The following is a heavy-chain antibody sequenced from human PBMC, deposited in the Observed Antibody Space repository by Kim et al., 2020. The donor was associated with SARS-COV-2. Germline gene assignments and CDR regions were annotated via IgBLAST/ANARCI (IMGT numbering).Heavy chain of an antibody. J-gene: IGHJ4*02. V-gene: IGHV3-53*01. CDR3: ARGKTYFDD. CDR2: LHGVGGT. Sequence: GGSLRLSCAASGFTVNGNYMSWVRQAPGKGLEWVSLLHGVGGTTYVDSVKGRFTISRDNSKNTMYLQMNSLRAEDTAVYYCARGKTYFDDWGQGTLVTVSS. CDR1: GFTVNGNY.